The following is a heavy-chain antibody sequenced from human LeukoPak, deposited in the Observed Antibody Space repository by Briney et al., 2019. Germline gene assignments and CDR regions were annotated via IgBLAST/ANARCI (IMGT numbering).Heavy chain of an antibody. V-gene: IGHV3-30*02. J-gene: IGHJ5*02. Sequence: PGGSLRLSCAASGFTFSSYGMHWVRQAPGKGLEWVAFIRYDGSNKYYADSVKGRFTISRDNSKNTLYLQMNSLRAEDTAVYYCAKDAGVHHNWFDPWGQGTLVTVSS. CDR3: AKDAGVHHNWFDP. CDR2: IRYDGSNK. CDR1: GFTFSSYG. D-gene: IGHD3-3*01.